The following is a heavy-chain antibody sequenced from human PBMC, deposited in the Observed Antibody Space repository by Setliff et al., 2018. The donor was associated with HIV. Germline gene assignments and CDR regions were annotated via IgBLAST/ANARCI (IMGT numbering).Heavy chain of an antibody. J-gene: IGHJ6*02. CDR3: ARVETTVRGATYGMDV. D-gene: IGHD3-10*01. CDR2: FSFPGKT. CDR1: GGSISRKTSY. V-gene: IGHV4-39*07. Sequence: SETLSLTCDVSGGSISRKTSYWGWIRQPPGKGLEWIASFSFPGKTFYNSALKSRLTMTVDTSKNQFSLNLTSVTAADTAVYYCARVETTVRGATYGMDVWGQGTTVTVSS.